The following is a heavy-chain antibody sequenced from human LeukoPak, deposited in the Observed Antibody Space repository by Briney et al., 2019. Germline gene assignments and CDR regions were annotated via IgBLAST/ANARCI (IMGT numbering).Heavy chain of an antibody. V-gene: IGHV3-33*06. J-gene: IGHJ6*03. CDR1: GFTFSSYG. CDR2: IWYDGSKK. CDR3: AKDGRDSGSYYYMDV. Sequence: GGSLRLSCAASGFTFSSYGFHWVRQAPGKGLEWVAVIWYDGSKKYYADSVKGRFTFSRDSSKNTLYLQMNSLRADDTAVYYRAKDGRDSGSYYYMDVWGKGTTVTVSS. D-gene: IGHD3-10*01.